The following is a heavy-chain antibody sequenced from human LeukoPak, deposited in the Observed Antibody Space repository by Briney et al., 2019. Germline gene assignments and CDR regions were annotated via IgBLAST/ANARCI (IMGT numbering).Heavy chain of an antibody. CDR2: ISSDGSLT. D-gene: IGHD3-10*01. V-gene: IGHV3-74*01. CDR1: EFSFSTYW. J-gene: IGHJ4*02. CDR3: ARGSGLEFGESQGGN. Sequence: GGSLRLSCAASEFSFSTYWMHWVRQAPGKGLMWVSRISSDGSLTKYADSVKGRFTISRGNAKNTVYLQMNSLRAEDTAVYYCARGSGLEFGESQGGNWGQGTLVTVSS.